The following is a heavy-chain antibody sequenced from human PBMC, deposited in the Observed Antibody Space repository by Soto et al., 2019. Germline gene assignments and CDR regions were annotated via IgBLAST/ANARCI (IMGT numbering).Heavy chain of an antibody. Sequence: ASVKVSCKASGGTFSSYAISWVRQAPGQGLEWMGGIIPIFGTANYAQKFQGRVTITADESTSTAYMELSSLRSEDTAVYYCAISKGPVVVVINSRNAMDVLCQGTTVTVSS. V-gene: IGHV1-69*13. CDR2: IIPIFGTA. D-gene: IGHD3-22*01. J-gene: IGHJ6*02. CDR3: AISKGPVVVVINSRNAMDV. CDR1: GGTFSSYA.